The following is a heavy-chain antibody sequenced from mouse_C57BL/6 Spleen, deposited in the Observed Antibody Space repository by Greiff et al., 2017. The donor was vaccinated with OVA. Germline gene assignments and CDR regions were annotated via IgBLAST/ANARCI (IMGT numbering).Heavy chain of an antibody. CDR2: SRNKANDYTT. D-gene: IGHD2-4*01. Sequence: EVQGVESGGGLVQSGRSLRLSCATSGFTFSDFYMEWVRQAPGKGLEWIAASRNKANDYTTEYSASVKGRFIVSRDTSPSILYLQMNALRAEDTAIYYCARDDYDGNVDVWGTGTTVTVSS. CDR1: GFTFSDFY. CDR3: ARDDYDGNVDV. V-gene: IGHV7-1*01. J-gene: IGHJ1*03.